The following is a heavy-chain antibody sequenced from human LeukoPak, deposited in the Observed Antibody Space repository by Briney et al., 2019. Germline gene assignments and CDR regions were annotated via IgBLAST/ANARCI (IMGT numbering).Heavy chain of an antibody. CDR2: IWYDGSNK. V-gene: IGHV3-33*01. CDR3: ARGSHYYDSSGYYYFQH. CDR1: GFTFSSYG. J-gene: IGHJ1*01. Sequence: GGSLRLSCAASGFTFSSYGMHWVRQAPGKGLEWVAVIWYDGSNKYYVDSVKGRFTISRDNSKNTLYLQMNSLRAEDTAVYYCARGSHYYDSSGYYYFQHWGQGTLVTVSS. D-gene: IGHD3-22*01.